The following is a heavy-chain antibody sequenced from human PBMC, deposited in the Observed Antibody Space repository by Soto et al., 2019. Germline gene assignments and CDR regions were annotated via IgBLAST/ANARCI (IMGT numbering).Heavy chain of an antibody. CDR3: AKKVNSGQGSQYFDY. D-gene: IGHD3-10*01. CDR1: VFTFSIHS. CDR2: FRSSGDGGTT. V-gene: IGHV3-23*01. Sequence: RGSLIVSCATSVFTFSIHSMSWVRQAPGKVLEWVSGFRSSGDGGTTYYGDSVKGRFTISRDNSKNTLFLQMNSLRAEDTAIYYCAKKVNSGQGSQYFDYWGHGTMVTGSS. J-gene: IGHJ4*01.